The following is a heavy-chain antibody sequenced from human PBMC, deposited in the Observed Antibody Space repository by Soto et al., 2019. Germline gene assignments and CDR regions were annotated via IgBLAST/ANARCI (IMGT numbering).Heavy chain of an antibody. D-gene: IGHD4-17*01. CDR1: GLIFSNYA. Sequence: EVQVLESGGGLVQPGGSLRLSCAASGLIFSNYAMMWVRQSPGKGLEWVSAMTADGADARYAESVRGRLTISRDNSKSTMYLHMNSLRVEDTDVYYCAKDPNGDYIGAFDFWGQGILVNVSS. CDR2: MTADGADA. CDR3: AKDPNGDYIGAFDF. V-gene: IGHV3-23*01. J-gene: IGHJ3*01.